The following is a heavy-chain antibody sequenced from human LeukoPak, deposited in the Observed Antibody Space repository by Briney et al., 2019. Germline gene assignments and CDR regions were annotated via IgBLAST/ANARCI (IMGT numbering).Heavy chain of an antibody. V-gene: IGHV3-30*02. CDR3: ARGTTYYYGSGSYGMDV. CDR2: IRYDGSNK. J-gene: IGHJ6*02. Sequence: GGSLRLSCAASGFTFSSYGMHWVRQAPGKGLEWVAFIRYDGSNKYYADSVKGRFTISRDNSKNTLYLQMNSLRAEDTAVYYCARGTTYYYGSGSYGMDVWGQGTTVTVSS. D-gene: IGHD3-10*01. CDR1: GFTFSSYG.